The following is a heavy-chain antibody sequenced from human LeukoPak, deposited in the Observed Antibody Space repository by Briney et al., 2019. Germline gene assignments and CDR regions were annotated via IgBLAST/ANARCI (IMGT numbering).Heavy chain of an antibody. V-gene: IGHV1-24*01. D-gene: IGHD3-10*01. Sequence: ASVKVSCKVSGYTLTELSMHWVRQAPGKGLEWMGGFDPEDGETIYAQKFQGRVTMTEDTSTDTAYLELSSLRSEDTAVYYCATSYGSGSYYMGAFDIWGQGTMVTVSS. J-gene: IGHJ3*02. CDR1: GYTLTELS. CDR2: FDPEDGET. CDR3: ATSYGSGSYYMGAFDI.